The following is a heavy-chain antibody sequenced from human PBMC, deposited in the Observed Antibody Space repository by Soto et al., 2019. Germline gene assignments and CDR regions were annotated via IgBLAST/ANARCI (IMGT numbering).Heavy chain of an antibody. CDR2: ISRSRSYT. CDR1: GFTFSSHG. CDR3: ARSRRTDQLRPGAYYGMDV. V-gene: IGHV3-21*01. D-gene: IGHD2-2*01. J-gene: IGHJ6*02. Sequence: GGSLSLSCAASGFTFSSHGMNWVRQAPGKXLEWVSFISRSRSYTSYADSVKGRFTISRDNAWNSLYLQMNSLRAEDTAVYYCARSRRTDQLRPGAYYGMDVWGQGTTVTVSS.